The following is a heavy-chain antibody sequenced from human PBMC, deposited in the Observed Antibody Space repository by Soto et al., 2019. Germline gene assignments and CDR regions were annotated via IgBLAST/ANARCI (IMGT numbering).Heavy chain of an antibody. V-gene: IGHV1-18*01. Sequence: QVQLVQSGAEVKKPGASVKVSCKASGYTFTSYGISWVRQAPGQGLEWMGWISAYNGNTKYAQNLQGRVTMPTDPSTSTAYMELRSLRSDDTAVYYCARRYYYDSSGHKGACDIWCQGTMVTVSS. CDR3: ARRYYYDSSGHKGACDI. D-gene: IGHD3-22*01. CDR2: ISAYNGNT. J-gene: IGHJ3*02. CDR1: GYTFTSYG.